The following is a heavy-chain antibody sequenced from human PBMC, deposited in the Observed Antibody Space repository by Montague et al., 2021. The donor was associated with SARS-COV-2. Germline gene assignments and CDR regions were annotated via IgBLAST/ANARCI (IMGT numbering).Heavy chain of an antibody. D-gene: IGHD2-8*01. CDR1: GGSISSGGYY. V-gene: IGHV4-31*03. CDR3: ARRILYAREYYYYYVDV. Sequence: TLSLTCTVSGGSISSGGYYWSWIRQHPGKGLEWIGYIYYSGSTYYNPSLKSRVTISVDTSKNQFSLKLSSVTAADTAVYYCARRILYAREYYYYYVDVWGKGTTVTVSS. J-gene: IGHJ6*03. CDR2: IYYSGST.